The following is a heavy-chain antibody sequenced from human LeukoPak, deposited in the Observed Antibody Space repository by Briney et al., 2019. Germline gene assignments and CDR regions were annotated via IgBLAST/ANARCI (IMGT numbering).Heavy chain of an antibody. D-gene: IGHD5-24*01. J-gene: IGHJ4*02. CDR1: GFTFSSYW. CDR2: IKQDGSEK. V-gene: IGHV3-7*01. CDR3: ASLGGDGYNRYSY. Sequence: PGGSLRLSCAASGFTFSSYWMSWVRQAPGRGLEWVANIKQDGSEKYYVDSVKGRFTISRDNAKNSLYLQMNSLRAEDTAVYYCASLGGDGYNRYSYWGQGALVTVSS.